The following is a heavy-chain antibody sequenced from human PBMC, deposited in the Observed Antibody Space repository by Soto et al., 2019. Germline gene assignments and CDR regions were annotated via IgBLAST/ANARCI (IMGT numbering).Heavy chain of an antibody. J-gene: IGHJ4*02. V-gene: IGHV1-69*06. D-gene: IGHD6-13*01. Sequence: QVQLVQSGAEVKKPGSSVKVSCKASGGTFSSYAISWVRQAPGQGLEWMGGINHSGSTNYNPSLKSRVTISVDTSKNQFSLKVSSVTAADTAVYYCARGRKGDSSSWYVDWGQGTLVTVSS. CDR2: INHSGST. CDR1: GGTFSSYA. CDR3: ARGRKGDSSSWYVD.